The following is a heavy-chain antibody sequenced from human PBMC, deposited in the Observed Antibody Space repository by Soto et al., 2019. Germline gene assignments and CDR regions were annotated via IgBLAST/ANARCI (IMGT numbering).Heavy chain of an antibody. J-gene: IGHJ6*02. CDR3: AKVENRPYYDFWSGYLHYYGMDV. CDR1: GFTFSSYG. Sequence: PGGSLRLSCAASGFTFSSYGMHWVRQAPGKGLEWVAVISYDGSNKYYADSVKGRFTISRDNSKNTLYLQMNSLRAEDTAVYYCAKVENRPYYDFWSGYLHYYGMDVWGQGTTVTVSS. D-gene: IGHD3-3*01. V-gene: IGHV3-30*18. CDR2: ISYDGSNK.